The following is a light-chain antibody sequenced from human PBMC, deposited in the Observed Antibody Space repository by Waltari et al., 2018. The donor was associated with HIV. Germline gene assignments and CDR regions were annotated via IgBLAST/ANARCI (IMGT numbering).Light chain of an antibody. CDR2: DVT. CDR1: RSDVGYYNY. CDR3: CSYTTSITFV. V-gene: IGLV2-14*03. Sequence: QSALTQPASVSGSPGQSITISCTGSRSDVGYYNYVSWYQQHPGKAPRLIIFDVTNRPSGVSDRFSGSKSGNTASLTISGLQPEDEADYYCSYTTSITFVFGGGTKLTVL. J-gene: IGLJ3*02.